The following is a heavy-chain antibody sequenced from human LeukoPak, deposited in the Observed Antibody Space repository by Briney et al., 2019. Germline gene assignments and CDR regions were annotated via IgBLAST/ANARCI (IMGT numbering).Heavy chain of an antibody. D-gene: IGHD3-3*01. Sequence: SETLSLTCTVSGGSISSYYWSWIQQPPGKGLEWIGYIYYSGSTNYNPSLKSRVTISVGTSKNQFSLKLSSVTAADTAVYYCAREELGFLEWLFPDYYMDVWGKGTTVTVSS. J-gene: IGHJ6*03. CDR3: AREELGFLEWLFPDYYMDV. CDR1: GGSISSYY. CDR2: IYYSGST. V-gene: IGHV4-59*12.